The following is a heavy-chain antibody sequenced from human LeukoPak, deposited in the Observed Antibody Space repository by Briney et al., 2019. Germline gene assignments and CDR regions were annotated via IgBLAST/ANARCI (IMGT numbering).Heavy chain of an antibody. D-gene: IGHD6-19*01. CDR1: GFTFSSYS. CDR2: ISSSSSYI. CDR3: ARDAFSIAVAGTFDY. J-gene: IGHJ4*02. Sequence: GGSPRLSCAASGFTFSSYSMNWVRQAPGKGLEWVSSISSSSSYIYYADSVKGRFTISRDNAKNSLYLQMNSLRAEDTAVYYCARDAFSIAVAGTFDYWGQGTLVTVSS. V-gene: IGHV3-21*01.